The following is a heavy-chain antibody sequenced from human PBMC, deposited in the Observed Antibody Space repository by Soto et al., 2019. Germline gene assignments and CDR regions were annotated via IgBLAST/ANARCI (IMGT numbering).Heavy chain of an antibody. CDR3: ATQPGGGGY. CDR1: GFTVSNNY. J-gene: IGHJ4*02. V-gene: IGHV3-53*01. CDR2: IYSGGYT. Sequence: EVQLVESGGGLIQPGGSLRLSCAVSGFTVSNNYMSWVRQAPGKGLEGVSVIYSGGYTAYGDSVKGRFTISRDNSKNTLSLQIKSPRAGARAGISWATQPGGGGYWGQGTLVTVSS. D-gene: IGHD2-2*01.